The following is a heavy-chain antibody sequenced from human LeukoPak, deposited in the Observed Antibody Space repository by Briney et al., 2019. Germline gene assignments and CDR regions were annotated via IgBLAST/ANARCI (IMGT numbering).Heavy chain of an antibody. D-gene: IGHD4-17*01. Sequence: ASVKVSCTASGATFSGYTISWVRQAPGQGLEWMGKIIPIFGIVNYAQKFQGRVTITADNSTSTSYMELSSLRSEDTAVYYCASGPVNYFDYWGQGTLVTVSS. CDR3: ASGPVNYFDY. CDR2: IIPIFGIV. CDR1: GATFSGYT. J-gene: IGHJ4*02. V-gene: IGHV1-69*02.